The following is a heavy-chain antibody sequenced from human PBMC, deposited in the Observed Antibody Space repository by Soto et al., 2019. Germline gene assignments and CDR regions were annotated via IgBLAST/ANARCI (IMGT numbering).Heavy chain of an antibody. CDR3: ARGAADYGDAFDI. V-gene: IGHV4-31*03. J-gene: IGHJ3*02. D-gene: IGHD4-17*01. CDR1: GVSTSRGGYY. Sequence: TQALTCPVSGVSTSRGGYYWPWMRQHPVRGLEWIAYIYYSGNTFYNPSLKSRLTISLDTSKNQFSLNLTSVTAADTAVYYCARGAADYGDAFDIWGQGTMVTVSS. CDR2: IYYSGNT.